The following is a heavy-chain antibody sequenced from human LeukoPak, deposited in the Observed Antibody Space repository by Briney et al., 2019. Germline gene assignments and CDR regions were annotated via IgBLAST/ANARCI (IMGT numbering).Heavy chain of an antibody. D-gene: IGHD6-13*01. CDR2: INHSGST. J-gene: IGHJ5*02. CDR3: ARWGRVAAAAFDP. V-gene: IGHV4-34*01. CDR1: GGSFSGYY. Sequence: SETLSLPCAVYGGSFSGYYWSWIRQPPGKGLEWIGEINHSGSTNYNPSLKSRVTISVDTSKNQFSLKLSSVTAADTAVYYCARWGRVAAAAFDPWGQGTLVTVSS.